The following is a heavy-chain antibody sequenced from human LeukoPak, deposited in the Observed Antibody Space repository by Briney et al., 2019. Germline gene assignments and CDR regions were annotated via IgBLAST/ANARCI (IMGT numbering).Heavy chain of an antibody. Sequence: PGGSLRLSCAASGFTFSSCGMHWVRQAPGKGLEWVAVISYDGSNKYYADSVKGRFTISRDNSKNTLYLQMNSLRAEDTAVYYCAKDRVGYGDYFDYWGQGTLVTVSS. J-gene: IGHJ4*02. CDR2: ISYDGSNK. D-gene: IGHD4-17*01. V-gene: IGHV3-30*18. CDR3: AKDRVGYGDYFDY. CDR1: GFTFSSCG.